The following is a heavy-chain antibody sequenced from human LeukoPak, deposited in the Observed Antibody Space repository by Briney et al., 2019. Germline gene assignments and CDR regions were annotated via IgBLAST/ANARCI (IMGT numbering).Heavy chain of an antibody. CDR3: ARDRYYYDSSGYLAFDI. CDR2: INHSGST. V-gene: IGHV4-34*01. D-gene: IGHD3-22*01. Sequence: SETLSLTCAVYGGSFSGYYWSWIRQPPGKGLEWIGEINHSGSTNYNPSLKSRVTISVDTSKNQFSLRLKSVTAADTAVYYCARDRYYYDSSGYLAFDIWGQGTMVTVSS. J-gene: IGHJ3*02. CDR1: GGSFSGYY.